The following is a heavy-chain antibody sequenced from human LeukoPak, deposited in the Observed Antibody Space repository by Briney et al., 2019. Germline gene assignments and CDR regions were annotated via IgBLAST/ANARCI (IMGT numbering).Heavy chain of an antibody. CDR1: GGSISSGGYS. Sequence: PQTLSLTCAVSGGSISSGGYSWSWIRQPPGKGLEWIGYIYHSGSTYYNPSLKSRVTISVDRSKNQFSLKLSSVTAADTAVYYCARVKYYDILTGYVFDYWGQGTLVTVSS. CDR2: IYHSGST. D-gene: IGHD3-9*01. J-gene: IGHJ4*02. CDR3: ARVKYYDILTGYVFDY. V-gene: IGHV4-30-2*01.